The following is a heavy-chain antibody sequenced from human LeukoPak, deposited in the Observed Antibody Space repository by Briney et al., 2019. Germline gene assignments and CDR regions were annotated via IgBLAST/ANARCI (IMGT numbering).Heavy chain of an antibody. V-gene: IGHV3-53*01. CDR3: AKDSDWIQFSS. CDR1: GFTVSSNS. J-gene: IGHJ5*02. D-gene: IGHD5-18*01. CDR2: IYSDNT. Sequence: LAGGSLRLSCTVSGFTVSSNSMSWVRQAPGKGLEWVSFIYSDNTHYSDSVKGRFTISRDNSKNTEYLQMNSLIVEDTAVYYCAKDSDWIQFSSWGQGTLVTVSS.